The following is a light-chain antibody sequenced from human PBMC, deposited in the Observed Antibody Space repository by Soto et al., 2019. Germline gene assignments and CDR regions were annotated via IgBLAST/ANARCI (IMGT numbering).Light chain of an antibody. CDR3: SSYTSSSTLLYV. Sequence: QSALTQPASVSGSPGQSITISCTGTSSDVGGYNYVSWYQQHPGKAPKLMIYDVSNRPSGVSNRFSGSKSGNTASLTISGLPAEDEADYSCSSYTSSSTLLYVFGTGTKVTVL. V-gene: IGLV2-14*01. CDR1: SSDVGGYNY. CDR2: DVS. J-gene: IGLJ1*01.